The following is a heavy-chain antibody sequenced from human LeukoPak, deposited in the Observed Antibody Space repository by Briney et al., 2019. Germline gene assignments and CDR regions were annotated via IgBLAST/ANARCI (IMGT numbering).Heavy chain of an antibody. D-gene: IGHD3-22*01. J-gene: IGHJ4*02. CDR2: IYYSGST. CDR3: ARTALSNYYDSSGSGDY. V-gene: IGHV4-59*08. Sequence: SETLSLTCTVSGDSLSSYHWSWMPQPPGKGVEWSGYIYYSGSTNYNPSLKSRVTISVDTSKNQFSLKLSSVTAADTAVYYCARTALSNYYDSSGSGDYWGQGTLVTVSS. CDR1: GDSLSSYH.